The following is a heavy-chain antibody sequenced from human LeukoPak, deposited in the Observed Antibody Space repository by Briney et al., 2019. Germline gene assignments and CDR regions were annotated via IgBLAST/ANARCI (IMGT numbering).Heavy chain of an antibody. CDR2: IHDSGSA. D-gene: IGHD3-3*02. CDR3: VQVRLAGLFDP. CDR1: GASVSAYY. Sequence: PSETLSLTCTVSGASVSAYYWTWIRQPPGKRLEWLGYIHDSGSANYNPSLNSRLTMSLDASKNQFSLKLSSVSAADTAVYYCVQVRLAGLFDPWGQGTLVTVSP. J-gene: IGHJ5*02. V-gene: IGHV4-59*02.